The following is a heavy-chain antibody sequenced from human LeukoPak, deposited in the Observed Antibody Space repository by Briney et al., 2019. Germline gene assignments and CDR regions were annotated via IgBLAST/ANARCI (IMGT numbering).Heavy chain of an antibody. CDR1: GGSISSGGFY. D-gene: IGHD3-3*01. CDR2: IYTSGST. CDR3: ARGGDYDAWCSRFDY. Sequence: SETLSLTCTVSGGSISSGGFYWSWIRQPAGKGLEWIGRIYTSGSTKYNPSLESRVTMSVDTSKNQFSLKLSSVTAADTAVYYCARGGDYDAWCSRFDYWGQGTLVTVSS. J-gene: IGHJ4*02. V-gene: IGHV4-61*02.